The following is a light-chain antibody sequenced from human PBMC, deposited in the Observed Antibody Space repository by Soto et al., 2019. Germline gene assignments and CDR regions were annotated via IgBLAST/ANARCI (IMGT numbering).Light chain of an antibody. J-gene: IGLJ2*01. CDR3: AAWDDSLNGVV. CDR1: SSNIGSNT. CDR2: SNN. V-gene: IGLV1-44*01. Sequence: QSVLTQPPSASGTPGQRVTISWSGSSSNIGSNTVNWYQQHPGTAPQLLLYSNNQRPSGVPDRFSGAKTGTSASLAISGLQSEDEAAYYCAAWDDSLNGVVFGGGTKLTVL.